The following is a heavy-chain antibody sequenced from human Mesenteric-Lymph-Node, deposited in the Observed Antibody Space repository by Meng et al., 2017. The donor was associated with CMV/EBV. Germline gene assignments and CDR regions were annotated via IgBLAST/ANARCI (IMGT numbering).Heavy chain of an antibody. V-gene: IGHV4-39*01. Sequence: SETLSLTCTVSGGSISSSSYHWGWIRQPPGKGLEWIGSIYYSGSTYYNPSLKSRVTISVDTSKNQFSLKLSSVTAADTAVYYCARVRYVVRGVVWFDPWGQGTLVTVSS. D-gene: IGHD3-10*01. CDR2: IYYSGST. CDR1: GGSISSSSYH. J-gene: IGHJ5*02. CDR3: ARVRYVVRGVVWFDP.